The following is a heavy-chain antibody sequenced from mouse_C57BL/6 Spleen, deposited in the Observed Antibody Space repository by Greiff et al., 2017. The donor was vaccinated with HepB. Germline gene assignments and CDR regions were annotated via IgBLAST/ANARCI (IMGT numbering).Heavy chain of an antibody. CDR1: GYTFTSYW. V-gene: IGHV1-50*01. CDR2: IDPSDSYT. CDR3: ARGYFDY. J-gene: IGHJ2*01. Sequence: VKQSCKASGYTFTSYWMQWVKQRPGQGLEWIGVIDPSDSYTNYNQKFKGKATLTVDTSSSTAYMQLSSLTSEDSAVYYCARGYFDYWGQGTTLTVSS.